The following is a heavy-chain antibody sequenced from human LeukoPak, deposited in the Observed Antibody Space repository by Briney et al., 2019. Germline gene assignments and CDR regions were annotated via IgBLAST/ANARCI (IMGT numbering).Heavy chain of an antibody. J-gene: IGHJ4*02. D-gene: IGHD6-19*01. CDR2: IKSKTVGATT. Sequence: GSLRLSCAASGFTFSNAWMSWVRQAPGKGLEWVGRIKSKTVGATTDRAAPVKGRFTISRDDSKNTLYLEMNSLRTEDTAVYYCTTAVYSSGWYFPDYWGQGTLVTVSS. V-gene: IGHV3-15*01. CDR1: GFTFSNAW. CDR3: TTAVYSSGWYFPDY.